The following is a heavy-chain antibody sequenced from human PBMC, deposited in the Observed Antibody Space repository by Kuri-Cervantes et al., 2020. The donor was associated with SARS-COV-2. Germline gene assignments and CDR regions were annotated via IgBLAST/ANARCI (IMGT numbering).Heavy chain of an antibody. CDR3: ASVPYGSGSYAYYFDY. V-gene: IGHV4-38-2*01. CDR2: IYHSGST. J-gene: IGHJ4*02. Sequence: ESLKISCAVSGYSISSGYYWGWIRQPPGKGLEWIESIYHSGSTYYNPSLKSRVTISVDTSKTQFSLKLSSVTAADTAVYYCASVPYGSGSYAYYFDYWGQGTLVTVSS. CDR1: GYSISSGYY. D-gene: IGHD3-10*01.